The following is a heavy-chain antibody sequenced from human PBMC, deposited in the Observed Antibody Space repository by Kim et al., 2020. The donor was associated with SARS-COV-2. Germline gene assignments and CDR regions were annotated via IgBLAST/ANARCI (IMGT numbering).Heavy chain of an antibody. CDR2: IYPGDSDT. Sequence: GESLKISCKGSGYSFTSYWIGWVRQMPGKGLEWMGIIYPGDSDTRYSPSFQGQVTISADKSISTAYLQWSSLKASDTAMYYCASTTYSSSWYSYYYYGMDVWGQGTTVTVSS. D-gene: IGHD6-13*01. J-gene: IGHJ6*02. CDR1: GYSFTSYW. CDR3: ASTTYSSSWYSYYYYGMDV. V-gene: IGHV5-51*01.